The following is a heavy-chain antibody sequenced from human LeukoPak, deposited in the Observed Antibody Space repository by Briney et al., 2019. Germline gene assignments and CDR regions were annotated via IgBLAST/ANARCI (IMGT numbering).Heavy chain of an antibody. J-gene: IGHJ5*01. CDR1: GFTFNDAW. Sequence: PGGSLRLSCAASGFTFNDAWMSWVREAPGKGLEWVSSITSTSSYIHYADSLEGRFTISRDNAKNSLYLQMNSLRAEDTAVYYCARDRWEPDNWFDSWGQGTLVTVSS. D-gene: IGHD1-26*01. V-gene: IGHV3-21*01. CDR3: ARDRWEPDNWFDS. CDR2: ITSTSSYI.